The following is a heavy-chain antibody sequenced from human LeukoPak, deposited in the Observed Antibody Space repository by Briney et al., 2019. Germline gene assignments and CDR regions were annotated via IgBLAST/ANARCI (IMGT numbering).Heavy chain of an antibody. Sequence: GGSLRLSCAASGFTFSSYSMNWVRQAPGKGLEWVSSISSSSSYIYYADSVKGRFTISRDNAKNSLCLQMNSLRAEDTAVYYCARGGYSTVITPFDYWGQGTLVTVSS. CDR3: ARGGYSTVITPFDY. J-gene: IGHJ4*02. CDR1: GFTFSSYS. D-gene: IGHD4-23*01. CDR2: ISSSSSYI. V-gene: IGHV3-21*01.